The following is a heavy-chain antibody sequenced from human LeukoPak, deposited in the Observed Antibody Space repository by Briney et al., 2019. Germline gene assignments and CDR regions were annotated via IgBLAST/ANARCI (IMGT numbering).Heavy chain of an antibody. Sequence: PGGSLRLSCAASGFSFSSENMNWVRQAAGKGPEWISWITGSGSGIIYADSVKGRFTISRDNAKNSLFLQMNSLRVEDTVVYYCARDKDYGFTYWGQGTLVTVSS. J-gene: IGHJ4*02. CDR2: ITGSGSGI. CDR3: ARDKDYGFTY. V-gene: IGHV3-48*01. D-gene: IGHD4-17*01. CDR1: GFSFSSEN.